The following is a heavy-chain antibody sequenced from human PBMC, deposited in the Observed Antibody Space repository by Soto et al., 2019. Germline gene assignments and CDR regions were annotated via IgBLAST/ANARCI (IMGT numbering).Heavy chain of an antibody. J-gene: IGHJ5*02. CDR1: GFTFTSSA. V-gene: IGHV1-58*02. D-gene: IGHD6-13*01. CDR3: AVDSSSWYGNWFDP. Sequence: GASVKVSCKASGFTFTSSAMQWVRQARGQRLEWIGWIVVGSGNTNYAQKFQERVTITRDMSTSTAYMELSSLRSDDTAVYYCAVDSSSWYGNWFDPWGQGTRVTVSS. CDR2: IVVGSGNT.